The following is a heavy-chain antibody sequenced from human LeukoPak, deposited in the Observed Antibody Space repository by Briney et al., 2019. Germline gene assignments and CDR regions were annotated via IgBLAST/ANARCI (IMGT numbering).Heavy chain of an antibody. J-gene: IGHJ4*02. CDR2: ISANNGHT. V-gene: IGHV1-18*01. CDR3: ARDMRHYRYYESDEYYFNFEY. CDR1: GYICTSYG. Sequence: ASVKVSCKASGYICTSYGLSWVRQAPGQGREWMGWISANNGHTHYAQKFQGRLTITRDMSTRTVDMELRSLRSDDTAVYYCARDMRHYRYYESDEYYFNFEYWGQGTLVTVSS. D-gene: IGHD3-22*01.